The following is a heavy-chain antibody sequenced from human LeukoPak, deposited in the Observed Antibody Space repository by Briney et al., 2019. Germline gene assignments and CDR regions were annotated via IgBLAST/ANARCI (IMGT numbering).Heavy chain of an antibody. V-gene: IGHV1-69*06. D-gene: IGHD3-9*01. Sequence: SVKVSCKASGGTFSSYAISWVRQAPGQGLEWMGGIIPIFGTANYAQKFQGRVTITADKSTSTAYMELSSLRSEVTDVYYCARDGYYDTAWDYWGQGTLVTVSS. CDR3: ARDGYYDTAWDY. CDR1: GGTFSSYA. CDR2: IIPIFGTA. J-gene: IGHJ4*02.